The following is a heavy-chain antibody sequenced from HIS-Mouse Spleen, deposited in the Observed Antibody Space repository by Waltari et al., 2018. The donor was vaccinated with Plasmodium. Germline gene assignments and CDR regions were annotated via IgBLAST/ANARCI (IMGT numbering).Heavy chain of an antibody. V-gene: IGHV4-34*01. CDR3: ATRGRAGRRSYYFDY. J-gene: IGHJ4*02. CDR2: INHSGST. Sequence: QVQLQQWGAGLLKPSETLSLTCAVYGGSFSGYYWSWIRQPPGKGLEWIGEINHSGSTNSNPGLKSPVTISVDTSKNQFSLKLSSVTAADTAVYYCATRGRAGRRSYYFDYWGQGTLVTVSS. CDR1: GGSFSGYY. D-gene: IGHD3-10*01.